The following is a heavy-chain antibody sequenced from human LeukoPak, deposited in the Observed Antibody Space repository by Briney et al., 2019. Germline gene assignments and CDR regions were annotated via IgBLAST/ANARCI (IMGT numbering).Heavy chain of an antibody. D-gene: IGHD2-2*01. Sequence: GGSLRLSCAASGFTFRSYGMHWVRQAPGQGLEWITAIQYDGSKTYYADSVKGRFTISRDQYQTTLDLQLSSLRAEDTAMYYCASDSCSRPSCFDLWGRGPLVTVSS. CDR3: ASDSCSRPSCFDL. CDR2: IQYDGSKT. J-gene: IGHJ4*03. CDR1: GFTFRSYG. V-gene: IGHV3-33*05.